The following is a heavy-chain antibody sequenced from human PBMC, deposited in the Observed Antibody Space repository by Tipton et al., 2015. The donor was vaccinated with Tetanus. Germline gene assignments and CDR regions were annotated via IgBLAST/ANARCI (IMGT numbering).Heavy chain of an antibody. D-gene: IGHD5-24*01. J-gene: IGHJ4*02. V-gene: IGHV4-59*01. Sequence: TLSLTCTVSGGSISSYYWSWIRQPPGKGLEWIGYIYYSGSTNYNPSLKSRVTISVDTSKNQFSLKLSSVTAADTAVYYCASLEMATKEVDYWGQGTLVTVSS. CDR2: IYYSGST. CDR1: GGSISSYY. CDR3: ASLEMATKEVDY.